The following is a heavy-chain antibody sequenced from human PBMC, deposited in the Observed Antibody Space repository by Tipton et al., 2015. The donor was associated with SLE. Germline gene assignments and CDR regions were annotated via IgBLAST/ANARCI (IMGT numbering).Heavy chain of an antibody. D-gene: IGHD3-10*01. CDR3: ARGAKERITLVRVRPYYFDY. Sequence: TLSLTCAVSGGSFSGYYWSWIRQPPGKGLEWIGESNPSGSTNYNPSPKSRVTLSVDTPKNQLSLTLTSVTAADTSVYYCARGAKERITLVRVRPYYFDYWGQGSLVTVSS. V-gene: IGHV4-34*01. J-gene: IGHJ4*01. CDR1: GGSFSGYY. CDR2: SNPSGST.